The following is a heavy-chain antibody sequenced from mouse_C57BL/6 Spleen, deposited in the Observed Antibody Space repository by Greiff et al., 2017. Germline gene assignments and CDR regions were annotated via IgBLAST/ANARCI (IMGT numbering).Heavy chain of an antibody. CDR2: IDPNSGGT. J-gene: IGHJ1*03. Sequence: QVHVKQPGAELVKPGASVKLSCKASGYTFTSYWMHWVKQRPGRGLEWIGRIDPNSGGTKYNEKFKSKATLTVAKPSSTAYMQLSSLTSEDSAVYYCARDYYGSSYGYFDVWGTGTTVTVSS. CDR3: ARDYYGSSYGYFDV. V-gene: IGHV1-72*01. D-gene: IGHD1-1*01. CDR1: GYTFTSYW.